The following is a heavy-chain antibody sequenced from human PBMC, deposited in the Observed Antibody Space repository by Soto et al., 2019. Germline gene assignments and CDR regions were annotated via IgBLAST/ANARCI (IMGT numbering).Heavy chain of an antibody. CDR2: VYYTGST. Sequence: NPSETLSLTCTVSSDSISSYYWNWIRQPPGKGLEWIGYVYYTGSTNYNPSLKSRVTISVDTSKNQFSLKLSSGPAPNPPFFFCGKFYGYGYSPFASWGRGPRATVPS. CDR1: SDSISSYY. J-gene: IGHJ4*02. CDR3: GKFYGYGYSPFAS. V-gene: IGHV4-59*08. D-gene: IGHD5-18*01.